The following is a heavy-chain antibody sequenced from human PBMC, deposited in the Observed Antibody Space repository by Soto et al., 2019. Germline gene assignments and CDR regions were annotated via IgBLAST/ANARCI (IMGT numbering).Heavy chain of an antibody. J-gene: IGHJ4*02. CDR1: GISFGCRA. V-gene: IGHV3-23*01. D-gene: IGHD3-10*01. CDR3: ARGSTDYYPGSRIFDF. CDR2: VTDTGGDT. Sequence: PGGSLRLSSVASGISFGCRAMSWVRQAPGAGLEWVATVTDTGGDTKDAYSVRGRFTMSRDNSKKTLYLQMNSLRVEDSALYYCARGSTDYYPGSRIFDFWGRGTLDTVSS.